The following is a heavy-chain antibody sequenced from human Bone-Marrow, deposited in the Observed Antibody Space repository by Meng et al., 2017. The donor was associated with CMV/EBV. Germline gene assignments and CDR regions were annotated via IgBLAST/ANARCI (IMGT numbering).Heavy chain of an antibody. CDR3: AREIAAGANWFDP. CDR2: IYYSGST. V-gene: IGHV4-61*01. CDR1: GGSVSSGSYY. J-gene: IGHJ5*02. Sequence: SETLSLTCTVSGGSVSSGSYYWSWIRQPPGKGLEWIGYIYYSGSTNYNPSLKSRVTISVDTSKNQFSLKLSSVTAADTAVYYCAREIAAGANWFDPWGQGTRVTVSS. D-gene: IGHD6-13*01.